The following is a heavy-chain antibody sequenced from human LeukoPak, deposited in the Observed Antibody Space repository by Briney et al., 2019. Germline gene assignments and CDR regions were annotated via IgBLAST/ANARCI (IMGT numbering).Heavy chain of an antibody. D-gene: IGHD5-12*01. CDR3: ASSRGYSGYDPPYFDY. V-gene: IGHV3-7*01. J-gene: IGHJ4*02. Sequence: GGSLRLSCAASGFTFSSYWMSWVRQAPGKGLEWVANIKQDGSEKYYVDSVKGRFTISRDNAKNSLYLQMNSLRAEDTAVYYCASSRGYSGYDPPYFDYWGQGTLVTVSS. CDR2: IKQDGSEK. CDR1: GFTFSSYW.